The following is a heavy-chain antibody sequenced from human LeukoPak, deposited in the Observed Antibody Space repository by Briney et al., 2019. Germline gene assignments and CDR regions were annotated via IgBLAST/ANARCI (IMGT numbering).Heavy chain of an antibody. CDR1: GFTFSGSA. J-gene: IGHJ6*04. CDR3: TRSDSGYYYYYGMDV. D-gene: IGHD5-12*01. Sequence: GGSLKLSCAASGFTFSGSAMHWVRQASGKGLEWVGRIRSKANSYATAYAASVKGRFTISRDDSKNTAYLQMNSLKTEDTAMYYCTRSDSGYYYYYGMDVWGKGTTVTVSS. V-gene: IGHV3-73*01. CDR2: IRSKANSYAT.